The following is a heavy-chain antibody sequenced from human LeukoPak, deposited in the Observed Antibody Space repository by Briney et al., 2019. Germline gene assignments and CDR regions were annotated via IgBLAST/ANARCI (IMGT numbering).Heavy chain of an antibody. V-gene: IGHV3-33*03. CDR3: AKGTYYDILTGFDY. CDR1: GFTFSSYG. D-gene: IGHD3-9*01. J-gene: IGHJ4*02. CDR2: IWYDGSNK. Sequence: GSLRLSCAASGFTFSSYGMHWVRQAPGKGLEWVAVIWYDGSNKYYADSVKGRFTISRDNAKNSLYLQMNSLRAEDTALYYCAKGTYYDILTGFDYWGQGTLVTVSS.